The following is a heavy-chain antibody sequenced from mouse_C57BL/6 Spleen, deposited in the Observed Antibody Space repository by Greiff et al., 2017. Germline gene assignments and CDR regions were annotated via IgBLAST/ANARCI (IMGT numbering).Heavy chain of an antibody. CDR1: GYAFSSYW. CDR3: ARRDGSSYVGYFDV. Sequence: VQLVESGAELVKPGASVKISCKASGYAFSSYWMNWVKQRPGKGLEWIGQIYPGDGDTNYNGKFKGKATLTADKSSSTAYMQLSSLTSEDSAVYFCARRDGSSYVGYFDVWGTGTTVTVSS. J-gene: IGHJ1*03. V-gene: IGHV1-80*01. CDR2: IYPGDGDT. D-gene: IGHD1-1*01.